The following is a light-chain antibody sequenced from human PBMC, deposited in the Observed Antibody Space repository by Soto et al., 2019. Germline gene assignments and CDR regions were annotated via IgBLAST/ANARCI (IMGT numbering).Light chain of an antibody. CDR2: GNT. Sequence: QSVLTQAPSMSGAPGQRVTISCTESSSNIGAGFDVHWYLQLPGTAPKLLIYGNTNRPSGVPDRFSGSKSGTSASLAITGLQAEDEADYYCQSYDSSLNGVVFGGGTKLTVL. V-gene: IGLV1-40*01. CDR3: QSYDSSLNGVV. CDR1: SSNIGAGFD. J-gene: IGLJ2*01.